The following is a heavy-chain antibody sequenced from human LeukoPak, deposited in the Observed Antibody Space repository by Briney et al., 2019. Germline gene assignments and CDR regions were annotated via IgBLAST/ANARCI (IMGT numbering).Heavy chain of an antibody. V-gene: IGHV1-2*02. J-gene: IGHJ4*02. Sequence: ASVKVSCKASGYTFTGYYMHWVRQAPGQGLEWMGWINPNSGGTNYAQKFQGRVTMTRDTSISTAYMELSRLRSDDTAVYYCARDFNSYGYSLFDYWGQGTLVTVSS. CDR1: GYTFTGYY. D-gene: IGHD5-18*01. CDR3: ARDFNSYGYSLFDY. CDR2: INPNSGGT.